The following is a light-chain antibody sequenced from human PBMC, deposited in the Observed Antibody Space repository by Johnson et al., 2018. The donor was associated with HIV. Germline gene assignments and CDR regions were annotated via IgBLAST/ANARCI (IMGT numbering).Light chain of an antibody. J-gene: IGLJ1*01. CDR1: SSNIGNNY. CDR3: GTWDSSLSAPV. Sequence: QSVLTQPPSVSAAPGQRVTISCSGSSSNIGNNYISWYQQLPGTAPKLLIYDNNKRPSGIPDRFSGSKSGTSATLGITGLPTGDEADYYCGTWDSSLSAPVFGTGTKVTVL. CDR2: DNN. V-gene: IGLV1-51*01.